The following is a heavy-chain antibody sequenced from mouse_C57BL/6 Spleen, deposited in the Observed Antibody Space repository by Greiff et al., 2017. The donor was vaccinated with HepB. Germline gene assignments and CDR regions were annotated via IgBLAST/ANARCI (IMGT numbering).Heavy chain of an antibody. D-gene: IGHD2-1*01. CDR2: ISSGSSTI. CDR1: GFTFSDYG. Sequence: EVHLVESGGGLVKPGGSLKLSCAASGFTFSDYGMHWVRQAPEKGLEWVAYISSGSSTIYYADTVKGRFTISRDNAKNTLFLQMTSLRSEDTAMYYCARSYGNYEYYAMDYWGQGTSVTVSS. J-gene: IGHJ4*01. V-gene: IGHV5-17*01. CDR3: ARSYGNYEYYAMDY.